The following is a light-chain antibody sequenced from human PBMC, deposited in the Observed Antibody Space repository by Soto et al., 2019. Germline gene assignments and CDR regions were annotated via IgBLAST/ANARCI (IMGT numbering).Light chain of an antibody. V-gene: IGKV1-8*01. CDR3: QQYYSYPS. Sequence: AIRMTQSPSSFSASTGDRVTITCRASQGISSYLAWYQQKPGKAPKLLIYAASTLKSWVPSRFSGSGSGTDFTLTISCLQSEDFATYYCQQYYSYPSFGPGTKVDIK. CDR1: QGISSY. J-gene: IGKJ3*01. CDR2: AAS.